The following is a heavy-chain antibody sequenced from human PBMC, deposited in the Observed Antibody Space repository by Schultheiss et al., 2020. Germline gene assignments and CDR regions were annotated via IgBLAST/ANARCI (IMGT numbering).Heavy chain of an antibody. CDR3: AKTVLRFLEWLPGPYYYYGMDV. J-gene: IGHJ6*02. D-gene: IGHD3-3*01. V-gene: IGHV3-30*18. CDR1: GFTFSSYG. Sequence: GGSLRLSCAASGFTFSSYGMHWVRQAPGKGLEWVAVISYDGSNKYYADSVKGRFTISRDNSKNTLYLQMNSLRAEDTAVYYCAKTVLRFLEWLPGPYYYYGMDVWGQGTTVTVSS. CDR2: ISYDGSNK.